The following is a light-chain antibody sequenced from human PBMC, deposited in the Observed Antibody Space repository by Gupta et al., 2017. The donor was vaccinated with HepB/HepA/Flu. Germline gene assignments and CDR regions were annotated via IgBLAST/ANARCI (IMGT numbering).Light chain of an antibody. CDR3: RQFNSYPIT. Sequence: DIQLTQSPSFLSASVGDRVTITCRASQDINSYLIWYQQKPGDAPNHLIYTASTLQGGVPSRFSGSGAGTEVTLTISSLQPEDVATYYCRQFNSYPITFGQGTRLDIK. CDR2: TAS. J-gene: IGKJ5*01. CDR1: QDINSY. V-gene: IGKV1-9*01.